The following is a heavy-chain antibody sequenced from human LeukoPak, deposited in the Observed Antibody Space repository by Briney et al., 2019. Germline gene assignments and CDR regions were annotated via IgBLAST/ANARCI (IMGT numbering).Heavy chain of an antibody. Sequence: GGSLRLSCAASGFTFNSYAMTWVRQAPGKGLEWVSGILDSGYSTYYANSVKGRFTISRDNSNNTLYLQMNSLRADDTAVYYCAKLGGHPLHNYYVGVWGKGTTVAVSS. J-gene: IGHJ6*03. CDR1: GFTFNSYA. V-gene: IGHV3-23*01. CDR3: AKLGGHPLHNYYVGV. CDR2: ILDSGYST. D-gene: IGHD3-16*01.